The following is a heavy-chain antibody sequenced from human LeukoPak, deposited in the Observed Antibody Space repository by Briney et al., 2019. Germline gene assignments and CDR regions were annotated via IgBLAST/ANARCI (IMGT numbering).Heavy chain of an antibody. Sequence: GGSLRLSCVISGFSFSNAWMSWVRQAPGKGLEWVGRIKSKTDGGTRDYAAPVKGRITISRDDSRNTLDLQINSLKTEDTAVYYCTTEYYDNGWGSYTFYYWGQGTLVTVSS. V-gene: IGHV3-15*01. CDR3: TTEYYDNGWGSYTFYY. J-gene: IGHJ4*02. D-gene: IGHD3-16*01. CDR2: IKSKTDGGTR. CDR1: GFSFSNAW.